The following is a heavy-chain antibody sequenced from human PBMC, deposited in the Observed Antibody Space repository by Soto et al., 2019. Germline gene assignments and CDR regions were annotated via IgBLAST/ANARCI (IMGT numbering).Heavy chain of an antibody. V-gene: IGHV3-30*03. D-gene: IGHD6-19*01. CDR3: ARPLGAVAGSHFDS. CDR2: ISYDGSNK. J-gene: IGHJ4*02. CDR1: GFTFSSYG. Sequence: QVQLVESGGGVVQPGRSLRLSCAASGFTFSSYGMHWVRQAPGKGLEWVAVISYDGSNKYYADSVKGRFTIARDNSKNPQCLQMNSLRAEDTAVYYCARPLGAVAGSHFDSWGQGTLVTVSS.